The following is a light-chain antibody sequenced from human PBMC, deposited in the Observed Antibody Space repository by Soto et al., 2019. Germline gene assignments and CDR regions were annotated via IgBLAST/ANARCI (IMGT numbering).Light chain of an antibody. CDR1: QSLVHSDGNTS. V-gene: IGKV2-24*01. CDR2: QIS. Sequence: DIVMNQPPLSSPVTLGQPASISCRSSQSLVHSDGNTSLSWLQQRPGQPPRPLIYQISNRFSGVPDRFSGSGAGTDFTRKISRVEAEDVGLYYCMQFTHFPRTFGQGTKVEIK. J-gene: IGKJ1*01. CDR3: MQFTHFPRT.